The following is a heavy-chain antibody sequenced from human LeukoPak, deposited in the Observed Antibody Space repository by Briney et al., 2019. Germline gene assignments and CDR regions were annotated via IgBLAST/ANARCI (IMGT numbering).Heavy chain of an antibody. CDR2: ISGSGGST. D-gene: IGHD3-10*01. V-gene: IGHV3-23*01. Sequence: GGSLRLSCAASGFTFSSYAMSWVRQAPGKGLEWVSAISGSGGSTYYADSVEGRFTISRDNSKNTLYLQMNGLRAEDTAVYYCAKVGSGSYYHLFYYYYYGMDVWGQGTTVTVSS. J-gene: IGHJ6*02. CDR3: AKVGSGSYYHLFYYYYYGMDV. CDR1: GFTFSSYA.